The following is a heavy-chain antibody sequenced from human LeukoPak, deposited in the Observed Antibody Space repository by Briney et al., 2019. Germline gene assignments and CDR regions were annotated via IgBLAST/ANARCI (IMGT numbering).Heavy chain of an antibody. CDR3: ARDWGSIKVIADY. D-gene: IGHD2/OR15-2a*01. V-gene: IGHV1-18*01. J-gene: IGHJ4*02. Sequence: GASVKVSCKSTLYTFTSYGISWVRQAPAHGLERIGWIGSNRDNTNDAQKLRGRVTMTTDTPASTAYMEMRSLRSDGTGLYFCARDWGSIKVIADYWGQGTLVTVSS. CDR1: LYTFTSYG. CDR2: IGSNRDNT.